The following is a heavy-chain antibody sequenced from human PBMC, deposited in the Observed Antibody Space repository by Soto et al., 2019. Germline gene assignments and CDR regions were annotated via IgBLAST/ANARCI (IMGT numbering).Heavy chain of an antibody. J-gene: IGHJ6*02. Sequence: PGGSLTLACAASGFTFSSYAMHWVRQPPGKGLEWVAVISYDGSNKYYADSVKGRFTISRDNSKNTLYLQMNSVRAEDTAVYYCYDFWSGPNVWGQGTTVTVSS. D-gene: IGHD3-3*01. CDR3: YDFWSGPNV. CDR2: ISYDGSNK. V-gene: IGHV3-30-3*01. CDR1: GFTFSSYA.